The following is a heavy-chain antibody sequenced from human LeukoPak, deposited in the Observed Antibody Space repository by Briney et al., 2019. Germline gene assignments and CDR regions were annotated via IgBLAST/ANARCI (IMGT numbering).Heavy chain of an antibody. J-gene: IGHJ6*02. D-gene: IGHD6-13*01. Sequence: SVKVSCTASGGAFSSYAISWVRQAPGQGLEWMGGIIPIFGTANYAQKFQGRVTITADESTSTAYMELSSLRSEDTAVYYCARDLKQQLVYYYYYYGMDVWGQGTTVTVSS. CDR3: ARDLKQQLVYYYYYYGMDV. CDR2: IIPIFGTA. V-gene: IGHV1-69*13. CDR1: GGAFSSYA.